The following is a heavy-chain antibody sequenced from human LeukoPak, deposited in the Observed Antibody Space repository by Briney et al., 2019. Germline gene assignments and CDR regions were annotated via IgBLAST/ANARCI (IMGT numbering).Heavy chain of an antibody. CDR3: ARGKGIAARSYNWFDP. J-gene: IGHJ5*02. CDR1: GGSFSGYY. D-gene: IGHD6-6*01. CDR2: IYYSGST. Sequence: SETLSLTCVVYGGSFSGYYWSWIRQPPGKGLEWIGSIYYSGSTYYNPSLKSRVTISVDTSKNQFSLKLSSVTAADTAVYYCARGKGIAARSYNWFDPWGQGTLVTVSS. V-gene: IGHV4-34*01.